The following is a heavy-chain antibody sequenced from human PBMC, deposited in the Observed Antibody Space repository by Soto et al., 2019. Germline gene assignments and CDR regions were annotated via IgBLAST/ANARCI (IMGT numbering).Heavy chain of an antibody. Sequence: GGSRRLSCAVSGFTFSSYGMHWVRQAPGKGLGGGAVMWNDGSNKYYADTVKCQFTISRANSKNTLYLQMNSMRAEDTAVYYCAREYIGYCSGGSCYPARYYYGMDVWGQGTTVTVSS. CDR3: AREYIGYCSGGSCYPARYYYGMDV. D-gene: IGHD2-15*01. J-gene: IGHJ6*02. CDR2: MWNDGSNK. V-gene: IGHV3-33*01. CDR1: GFTFSSYG.